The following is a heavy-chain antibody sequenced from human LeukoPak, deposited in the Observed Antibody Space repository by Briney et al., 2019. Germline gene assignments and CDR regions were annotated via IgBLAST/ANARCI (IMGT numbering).Heavy chain of an antibody. CDR3: ARDPFGYSYGLLFDY. CDR2: ISAYNGNT. J-gene: IGHJ4*02. CDR1: GGTFSSYA. D-gene: IGHD5-18*01. Sequence: ASVKVSCKASGGTFSSYAISWVRQAPGQGLEWMGWISAYNGNTNYAQKLQGRVTMTTDTSTSTAYMELRSLRSDDTAVYYCARDPFGYSYGLLFDYWGQGTLVTVSS. V-gene: IGHV1-18*01.